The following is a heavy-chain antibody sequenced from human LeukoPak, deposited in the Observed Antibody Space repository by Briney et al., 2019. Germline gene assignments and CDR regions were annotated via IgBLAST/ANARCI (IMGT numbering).Heavy chain of an antibody. J-gene: IGHJ3*02. V-gene: IGHV1-2*04. CDR3: ARDRGYCSSTSCYVRRNDAFDI. D-gene: IGHD2-2*01. CDR1: GYTFTGYY. CDR2: INPNSGGT. Sequence: ASVKVSCKASGYTFTGYYMHWVRQAPGQGLEWMGWINPNSGGTNYAQKFQGWVTMTRDTSISTAYMELSRLRSDDTAVYYCARDRGYCSSTSCYVRRNDAFDIWGQGTMVTVSS.